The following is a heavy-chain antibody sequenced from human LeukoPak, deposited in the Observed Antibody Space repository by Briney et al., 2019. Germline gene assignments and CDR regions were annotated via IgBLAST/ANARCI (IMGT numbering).Heavy chain of an antibody. CDR2: INPNSGGT. J-gene: IGHJ4*02. CDR1: GYTFTGYY. V-gene: IGHV1-2*02. Sequence: ASVKVSCKASGYTFTGYYMHWVRQAPGQGLEWMGWINPNSGGTNYAQKFQDSVTMTQDTSISTAYVELSRLRSDGSAVYYCARMELRYFDWLLIEDWGQGTLVTVPS. D-gene: IGHD3-9*01. CDR3: ARMELRYFDWLLIED.